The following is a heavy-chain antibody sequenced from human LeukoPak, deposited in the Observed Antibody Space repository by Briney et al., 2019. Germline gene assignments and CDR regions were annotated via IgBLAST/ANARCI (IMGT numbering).Heavy chain of an antibody. J-gene: IGHJ4*02. CDR2: ISGSDGNT. V-gene: IGHV3-23*01. Sequence: PGGSLRLSCAASGFTFSSYAMTWVRQAPGKGLEWVSGISGSDGNTDYADSVKGRFTISRDNSKNTLYLQMNSLRAEDTAVYYCAKNPYSSSWYFDYWGQGTLVTVSS. CDR1: GFTFSSYA. D-gene: IGHD6-13*01. CDR3: AKNPYSSSWYFDY.